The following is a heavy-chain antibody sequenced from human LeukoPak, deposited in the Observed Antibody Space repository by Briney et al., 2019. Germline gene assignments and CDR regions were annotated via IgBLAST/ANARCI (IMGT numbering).Heavy chain of an antibody. CDR2: IYYTGST. CDR3: AEVSRSTRLVAY. CDR1: GGSISSYY. V-gene: IGHV4-59*12. D-gene: IGHD2/OR15-2a*01. J-gene: IGHJ4*02. Sequence: SETLSLTCTVSGGSISSYYCSWIRQPPGKGLEWIGYIYYTGSTNYNPSLKSRVTISVDTSKNQFSLKLSSVTAADTAMYYCAEVSRSTRLVAYGGQETLVTVSS.